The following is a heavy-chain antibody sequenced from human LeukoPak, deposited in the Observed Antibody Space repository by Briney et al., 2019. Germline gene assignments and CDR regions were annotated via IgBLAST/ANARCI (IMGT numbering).Heavy chain of an antibody. D-gene: IGHD5-24*01. J-gene: IGHJ3*02. CDR1: GGSISSGAYY. V-gene: IGHV4-31*03. CDR3: ARDRRHGYNLAFDI. CDR2: IFHSGST. Sequence: SETLSLTCTVSGGSISSGAYYWSWIRQLPGEGLEWIGYIFHSGSTYYNPSLKGRVTISVDTSENQFSLDLNSVTAADTAVYYCARDRRHGYNLAFDIWGQGTMVTVSS.